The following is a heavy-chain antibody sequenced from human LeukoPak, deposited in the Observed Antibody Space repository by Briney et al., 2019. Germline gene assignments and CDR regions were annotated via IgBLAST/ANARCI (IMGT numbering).Heavy chain of an antibody. J-gene: IGHJ4*02. CDR3: ARDPYGSGLYFDY. Sequence: GTSLRLSCAASGFTFSNYAMHWVRQAPGKGLEWVAIVWYDGGNKYYADSMKRRFTISRDNSKNTLYLQMNSLRAEDTAVYYCARDPYGSGLYFDYWGQGTLVTVSS. D-gene: IGHD3-10*01. CDR2: VWYDGGNK. CDR1: GFTFSNYA. V-gene: IGHV3-33*01.